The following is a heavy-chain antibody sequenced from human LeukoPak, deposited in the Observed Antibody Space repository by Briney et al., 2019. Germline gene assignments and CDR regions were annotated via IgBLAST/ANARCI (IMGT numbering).Heavy chain of an antibody. Sequence: GGSLRPSCAASGFTFSSYGMHWVRQAPGKGLEWVAFIRYDGSNKYYADSVKGRFTISRDNSKNTLYLQMNSLRAEDTAVYYCAKDGSRVVVKAAAGTGFDYWGQGTLVTVSS. V-gene: IGHV3-30*02. D-gene: IGHD6-13*01. CDR2: IRYDGSNK. J-gene: IGHJ4*02. CDR3: AKDGSRVVVKAAAGTGFDY. CDR1: GFTFSSYG.